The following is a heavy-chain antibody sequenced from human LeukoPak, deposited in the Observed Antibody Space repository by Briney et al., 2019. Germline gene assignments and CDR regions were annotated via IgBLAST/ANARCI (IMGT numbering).Heavy chain of an antibody. CDR3: AREVEMVSDAFDV. J-gene: IGHJ3*01. Sequence: GGSLRLSCAASGFTFSYYWMRWVRPAPGEGLGWVSRINRDGSSPSYADFVEGRFTSSRDNAKNTLYLQMHSLRAEDTAVYYCAREVEMVSDAFDVWGQGTMVSVFS. V-gene: IGHV3-74*01. CDR2: INRDGSSP. D-gene: IGHD5-24*01. CDR1: GFTFSYYW.